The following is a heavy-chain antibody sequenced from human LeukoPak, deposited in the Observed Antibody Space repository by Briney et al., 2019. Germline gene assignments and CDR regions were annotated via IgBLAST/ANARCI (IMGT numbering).Heavy chain of an antibody. J-gene: IGHJ4*02. CDR2: IYPRDSDT. CDR3: ATLNSGWYFFDY. CDR1: GYSFTTSW. V-gene: IGHV5-51*01. Sequence: GESLKISCKGSGYSFTTSWIGWVRQMPGKGLEWMGIIYPRDSDTRYSPSFQGQVTISADKPIDTAYLHWSSLKASDTAMYYCATLNSGWYFFDYWGQGTLVTVSS. D-gene: IGHD6-19*01.